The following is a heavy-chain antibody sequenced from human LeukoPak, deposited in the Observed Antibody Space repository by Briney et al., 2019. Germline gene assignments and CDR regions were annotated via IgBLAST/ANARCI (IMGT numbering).Heavy chain of an antibody. Sequence: SQTLSLTCTVSGGSIRSGACYWSCIRQPPGKGLEWIGYVYYSGSTNYNPSLKSRVTISVDTSKNQFSLKLSSVTAADTAVYYCAATMVRGVHTHFDYWGQGTLVTVSS. J-gene: IGHJ4*02. CDR2: VYYSGST. CDR1: GGSIRSGACY. V-gene: IGHV4-61*08. CDR3: AATMVRGVHTHFDY. D-gene: IGHD3-10*01.